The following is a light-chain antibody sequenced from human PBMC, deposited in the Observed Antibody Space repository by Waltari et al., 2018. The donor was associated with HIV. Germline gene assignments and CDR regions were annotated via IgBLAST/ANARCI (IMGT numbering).Light chain of an antibody. CDR2: KAS. CDR1: QSISSW. Sequence: DIQMTQSPSILSASVGDRVTITCRASQSISSWLAWYQQKPGKASKLLIYKASSLESGVPSRFSGSGSGTEFTLTISSLQPDDFATYYCQQYNSYSRTFGQGTKVEIK. CDR3: QQYNSYSRT. V-gene: IGKV1-5*03. J-gene: IGKJ1*01.